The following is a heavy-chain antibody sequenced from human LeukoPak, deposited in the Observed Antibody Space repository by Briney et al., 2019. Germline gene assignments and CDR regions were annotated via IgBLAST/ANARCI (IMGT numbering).Heavy chain of an antibody. J-gene: IGHJ5*02. V-gene: IGHV4-31*03. Sequence: SETLSLTCTVSGGSISSGGYYWSWIRQHPGKGLEWIGYIYYSGSTYYNPSLKSRVTISVDTSKNQFSLKLSSVTAADTAVYYCARADRGLSAAPKENWFDPWGQGTLVTVSS. CDR2: IYYSGST. D-gene: IGHD2-2*01. CDR1: GGSISSGGYY. CDR3: ARADRGLSAAPKENWFDP.